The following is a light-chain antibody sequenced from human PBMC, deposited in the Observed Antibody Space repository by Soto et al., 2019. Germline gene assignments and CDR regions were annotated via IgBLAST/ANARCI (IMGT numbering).Light chain of an antibody. J-gene: IGKJ3*01. CDR2: LGS. Sequence: DIVMTQSPLSLPVTPGEPASISCRSSQSLLHSNGYNYLDWYLQKPGQSPQLLIYLGSNRASGVPDRFSGRGSGADFTLKISRLEAEDVGVYYCMQALQTPFTFGPGTKVDIK. CDR1: QSLLHSNGYNY. CDR3: MQALQTPFT. V-gene: IGKV2-28*01.